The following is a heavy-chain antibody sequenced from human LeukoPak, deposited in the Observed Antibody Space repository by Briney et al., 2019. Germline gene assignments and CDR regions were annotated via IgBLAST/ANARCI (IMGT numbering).Heavy chain of an antibody. V-gene: IGHV1-69*13. CDR3: ARGNTAMVHNYYYYGMDV. CDR2: IIPIFGTA. J-gene: IGHJ6*02. CDR1: GGTFSSYA. D-gene: IGHD5-18*01. Sequence: GASVKVSCKASGGTFSSYAISWVRQAPGQGLEWMGGIIPIFGTANYVQKFQGRVTITADESTSTAYMELSSLRSEDTAVYYCARGNTAMVHNYYYYGMDVWGQGTTVTVSS.